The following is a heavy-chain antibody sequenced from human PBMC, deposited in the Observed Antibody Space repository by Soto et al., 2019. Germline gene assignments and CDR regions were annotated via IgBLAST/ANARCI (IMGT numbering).Heavy chain of an antibody. CDR2: ISSSSSVI. Sequence: EVQLVESGGGLVQPGWSLRLSCATSGFILSDCAMNWVRQAPGKRLEWVSYISSSSSVIDYADSVKGRFTVSRDNARNSLYLQMNSLRAEDTAVYYCARDLSWCSNLYYCMVVWGKGTTFTVSS. CDR3: ARDLSWCSNLYYCMVV. J-gene: IGHJ6*03. CDR1: GFILSDCA. D-gene: IGHD2-8*01. V-gene: IGHV3-48*01.